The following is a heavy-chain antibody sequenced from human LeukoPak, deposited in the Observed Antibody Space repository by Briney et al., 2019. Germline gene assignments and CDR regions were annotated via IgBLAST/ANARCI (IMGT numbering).Heavy chain of an antibody. V-gene: IGHV4-4*02. Sequence: SETLSLTCAVSGGSISSSNWWSWVRQPPGKGLEWIGEIYHSGSTNYNPSLKSRVTISVDKSKNQFSLKLSSVTAADTAVYYCAREGGQWLVGSDYWGQGTLVTVSS. D-gene: IGHD6-19*01. CDR2: IYHSGST. CDR3: AREGGQWLVGSDY. CDR1: GGSISSSNW. J-gene: IGHJ4*02.